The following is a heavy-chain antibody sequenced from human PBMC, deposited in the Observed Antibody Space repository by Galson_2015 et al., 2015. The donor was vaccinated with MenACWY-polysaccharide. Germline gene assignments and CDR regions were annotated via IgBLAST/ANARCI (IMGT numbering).Heavy chain of an antibody. J-gene: IGHJ4*02. D-gene: IGHD3-10*01. CDR3: AKGAAHYGSGNYYDY. CDR1: GGSVNSVTYY. Sequence: LSLTCTVSGGSVNSVTYYWAWLRQPPGEGLEWIGFIYYTGRTNYNPSLKSRVTISLDTSKNQFSLRLSSVTAADTAVYYCAKGAAHYGSGNYYDYWGQGTQVTVSS. CDR2: IYYTGRT. V-gene: IGHV4-61*01.